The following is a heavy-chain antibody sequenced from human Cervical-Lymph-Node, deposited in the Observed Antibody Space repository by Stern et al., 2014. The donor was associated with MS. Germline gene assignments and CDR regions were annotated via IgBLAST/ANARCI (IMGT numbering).Heavy chain of an antibody. CDR2: IVVCSGTT. Sequence: QLVQSGPEVRKPGTSVKVSCTASGFTFNNSAVQWVRQALGQRLEWIGWIVVCSGTTIYAQQFQKRVTISRDMSTNTAYMALSSLRSEDTAVYYCATGILGATPLFAHWGQGSLVTVSS. CDR3: ATGILGATPLFAH. D-gene: IGHD1-26*01. CDR1: GFTFNNSA. V-gene: IGHV1-58*01. J-gene: IGHJ4*02.